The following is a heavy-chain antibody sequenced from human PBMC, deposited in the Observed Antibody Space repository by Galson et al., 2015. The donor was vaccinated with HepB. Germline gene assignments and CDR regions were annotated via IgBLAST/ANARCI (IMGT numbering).Heavy chain of an antibody. Sequence: SLRLSCAASGFTVSTNYMSWVRQAPGKGLEWVSIIYSGGNTYYADSVRGRFTISRDNSKNTLYLQMNSLRAEDTAVYYCARHSRLVGVSYYFDYWGQGTLVTVSS. D-gene: IGHD1-26*01. CDR2: IYSGGNT. CDR3: ARHSRLVGVSYYFDY. V-gene: IGHV3-53*01. J-gene: IGHJ4*02. CDR1: GFTVSTNY.